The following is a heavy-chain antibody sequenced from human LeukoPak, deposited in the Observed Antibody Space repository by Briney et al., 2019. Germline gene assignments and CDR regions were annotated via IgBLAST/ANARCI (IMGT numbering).Heavy chain of an antibody. D-gene: IGHD6-19*01. Sequence: SQTLSVTCAISGDSVSSNNGAWNWIRQSPSRGLGWLGRTYYRSKWYNDYAASIQGRITINPDTSKNQFSLQLYSVTPEDTAVYYCARDVGTTGWHTFDYWGQGTLVTVSS. CDR2: TYYRSKWYN. V-gene: IGHV6-1*01. CDR1: GDSVSSNNGA. CDR3: ARDVGTTGWHTFDY. J-gene: IGHJ4*02.